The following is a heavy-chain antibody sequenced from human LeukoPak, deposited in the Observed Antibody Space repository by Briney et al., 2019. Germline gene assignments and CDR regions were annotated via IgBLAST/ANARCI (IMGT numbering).Heavy chain of an antibody. Sequence: PSETLSLTCTVSGGSISSYYWSWIRQPPGKGLEWIGYIYYSGSTNYNPSLKSRVTISVDTSKNQFSLKLSSVTAADTAVYYCARTPRFLEWSNIHYFDYWGQGTLVTVSS. CDR3: ARTPRFLEWSNIHYFDY. V-gene: IGHV4-59*08. CDR1: GGSISSYY. CDR2: IYYSGST. J-gene: IGHJ4*02. D-gene: IGHD3-3*01.